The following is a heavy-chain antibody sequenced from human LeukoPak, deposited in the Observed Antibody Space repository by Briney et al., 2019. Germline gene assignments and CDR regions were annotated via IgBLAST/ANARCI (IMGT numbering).Heavy chain of an antibody. CDR3: ARSGVVPAAIGDY. CDR2: INPNSGGT. D-gene: IGHD2-2*01. J-gene: IGHJ4*02. CDR1: GYTFTGYY. Sequence: ASVKVSCKASGYTFTGYYMHWVRQAPGQGLEWLGWINPNSGGTNYAQKFQGRVTMSRDTSISTAYMELSRLRSDDAAVYYCARSGVVPAAIGDYWGQGTLVTVSS. V-gene: IGHV1-2*02.